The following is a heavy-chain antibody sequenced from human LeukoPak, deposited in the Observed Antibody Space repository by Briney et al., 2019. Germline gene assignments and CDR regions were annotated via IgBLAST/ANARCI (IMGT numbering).Heavy chain of an antibody. Sequence: GESLQISCKGSGYSFTSYWIGWVRPMPGKGLEWMGIIYPGDSDTRYSPSFQGQVTISADKSISTAYLQWSSLKASDTAMYYCARLGSGWSGEPNWFDPWGQGTLVTVSS. J-gene: IGHJ5*02. V-gene: IGHV5-51*01. CDR3: ARLGSGWSGEPNWFDP. D-gene: IGHD6-19*01. CDR1: GYSFTSYW. CDR2: IYPGDSDT.